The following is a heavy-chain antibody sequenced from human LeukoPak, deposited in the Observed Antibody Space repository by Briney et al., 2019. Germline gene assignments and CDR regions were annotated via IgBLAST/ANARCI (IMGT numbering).Heavy chain of an antibody. CDR3: ARDSPLLWFGELLSKTNWFDP. CDR1: GYTFTSYD. CDR2: MNPNSGNT. V-gene: IGHV1-8*02. J-gene: IGHJ5*02. Sequence: ASVKVSCKASGYTFTSYDINWVRQATGQGLEWMGWMNPNSGNTGYAQKLQGRVTMTTDTSTSTAYMELRSLRSDDTAVYYCARDSPLLWFGELLSKTNWFDPWGQGTLVTVSS. D-gene: IGHD3-10*01.